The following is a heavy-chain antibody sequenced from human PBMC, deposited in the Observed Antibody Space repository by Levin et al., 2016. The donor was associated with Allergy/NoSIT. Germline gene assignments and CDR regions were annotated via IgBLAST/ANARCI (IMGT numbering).Heavy chain of an antibody. D-gene: IGHD2-8*01. CDR1: GFTFSSYA. V-gene: IGHV3-30*04. J-gene: IGHJ6*03. CDR2: ISYHGSNK. CDR3: ARGGIVLETYYYYYMDV. Sequence: GGSLRLSCAASGFTFSSYAMHWVRQAPGKGLEWVAVISYHGSNKYHADSVKDRFTIYRDNSKNTLFLQMDSLRPEDTAMYYCARGGIVLETYYYYYMDVWGKGTTVTVSS.